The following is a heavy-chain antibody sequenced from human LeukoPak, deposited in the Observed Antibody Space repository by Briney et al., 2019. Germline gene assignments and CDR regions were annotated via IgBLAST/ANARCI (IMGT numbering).Heavy chain of an antibody. CDR2: SHVSGNI. CDR1: DDSIGSYF. CDR3: ARVSTLAAAAGTVFNYFDY. V-gene: IGHV4-4*09. J-gene: IGHJ4*02. Sequence: SETLSLTCSVSDDSIGSYFWSWIRQPPGKGLDWIGYSHVSGNIAYSPSLKSRATMSVDTSKNQVSLKLTSVTAADAAVYYCARVSTLAAAAGTVFNYFDYWGQGTLVTVSS. D-gene: IGHD6-13*01.